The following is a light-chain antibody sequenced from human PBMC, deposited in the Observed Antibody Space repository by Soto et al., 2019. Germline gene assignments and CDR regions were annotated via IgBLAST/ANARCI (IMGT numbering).Light chain of an antibody. V-gene: IGKV1-12*01. CDR1: QGISNW. J-gene: IGKJ1*01. Sequence: DIQVTQSPSFVSASVGDRITITCRASQGISNWLAWYQQHPGKAPKLLIYGATSLHSGVPSRFVGSGCGTEFTLTISGLQPEDLATYYCQQADSFVSFGQGTK. CDR3: QQADSFVS. CDR2: GAT.